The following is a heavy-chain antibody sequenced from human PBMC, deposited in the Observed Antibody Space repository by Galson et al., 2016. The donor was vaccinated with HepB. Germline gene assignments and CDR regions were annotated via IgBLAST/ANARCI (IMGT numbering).Heavy chain of an antibody. Sequence: SLRLSCATSGFAFTSYAFNWFRQAPGKGLEWVSSISPTAWSKYYAGAVKGRFTISRDDSRNTLHLEMNSLRVEDTAVYYCAREQGYSDYRTADCWGQGTLVTVSA. V-gene: IGHV3-21*01. CDR2: ISPTAWSK. D-gene: IGHD4-11*01. CDR3: AREQGYSDYRTADC. CDR1: GFAFTSYA. J-gene: IGHJ4*02.